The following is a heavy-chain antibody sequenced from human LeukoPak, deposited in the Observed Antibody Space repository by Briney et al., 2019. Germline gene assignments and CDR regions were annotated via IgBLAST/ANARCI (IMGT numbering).Heavy chain of an antibody. CDR3: ASSPASGSEFDY. J-gene: IGHJ4*02. D-gene: IGHD3-3*01. CDR1: GGSFSGYY. CDR2: INHSGST. Sequence: SETLSLTCAVYGGSFSGYYWSWIRQPPGKGLEWIGEINHSGSTNYNPSLKSRVTISVDTSKNQFSLKLSSVTAANTAVYYCASSPASGSEFDYWGQGTLVTVSS. V-gene: IGHV4-34*01.